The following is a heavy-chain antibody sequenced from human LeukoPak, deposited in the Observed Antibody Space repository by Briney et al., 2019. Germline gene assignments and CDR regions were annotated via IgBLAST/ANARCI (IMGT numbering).Heavy chain of an antibody. CDR1: GFTFSSYS. CDR3: ARDQYYYDRSGQHAFDI. Sequence: GGSLRLSCAASGFTFSSYSMNWVRQAPGKGLEWVSSISSSSSYIYYADSVKGRFTISRDNAKNSLYLQMNSLRAEDTAMYYCARDQYYYDRSGQHAFDIWGQGTMVTVSS. J-gene: IGHJ3*02. D-gene: IGHD3-22*01. CDR2: ISSSSSYI. V-gene: IGHV3-21*01.